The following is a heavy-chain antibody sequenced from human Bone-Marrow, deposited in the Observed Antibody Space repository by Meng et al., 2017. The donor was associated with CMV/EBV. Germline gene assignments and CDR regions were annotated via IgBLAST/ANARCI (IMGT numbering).Heavy chain of an antibody. CDR2: IYYSGST. Sequence: GSLRLSCTVSGGSISSYYWSWIRQPPGKGLEWIGYIYYSGSTNYNPSLKSRVTISVDTSKNQFSLKLSSVTAADTAVYYCASGGYFDYWGQGTLVTVSS. J-gene: IGHJ4*02. V-gene: IGHV4-59*01. D-gene: IGHD3-16*01. CDR1: GGSISSYY. CDR3: ASGGYFDY.